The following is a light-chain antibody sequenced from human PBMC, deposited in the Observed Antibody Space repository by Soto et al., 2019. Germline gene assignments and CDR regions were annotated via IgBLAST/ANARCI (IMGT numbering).Light chain of an antibody. CDR2: DAS. Sequence: DIRMTQSPSSLAASVGDRVTITCQASQHIGKLLNWYQQKPGKAPKLLIYDASNLQTGVPSRFRGSVFGTDFTFTITTLQPEDFATYFCQQYDSLPLTFGGGTKVDI. V-gene: IGKV1-33*01. J-gene: IGKJ4*01. CDR3: QQYDSLPLT. CDR1: QHIGKL.